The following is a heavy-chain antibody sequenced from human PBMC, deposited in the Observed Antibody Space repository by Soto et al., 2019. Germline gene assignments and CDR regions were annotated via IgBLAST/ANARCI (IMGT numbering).Heavy chain of an antibody. J-gene: IGHJ6*02. Sequence: PSETLSLTCAVYGGSFGGYYWSWIRQPPGKGLEWIGEINHSGSTNYNPSLKSRVTISVDTSKNQFSLKLSSVTAADTAVYYCARGPSYDFWSGYYYYGMDVWGQGTTVTASS. V-gene: IGHV4-34*01. CDR1: GGSFGGYY. CDR2: INHSGST. CDR3: ARGPSYDFWSGYYYYGMDV. D-gene: IGHD3-3*01.